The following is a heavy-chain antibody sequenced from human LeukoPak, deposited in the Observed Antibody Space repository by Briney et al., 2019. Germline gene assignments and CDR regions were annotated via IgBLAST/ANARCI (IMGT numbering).Heavy chain of an antibody. J-gene: IGHJ6*02. CDR3: ARDQHYYVAMDV. CDR1: GFTFSAYA. D-gene: IGHD3-10*02. Sequence: GGSLRLSCEASGFTFSAYAMTWVRQAPGKGLEWVSSIGSDNKPHYSESVKGRFAISRDNSKNTLFLQLHNLRVEDTALYYCARDQHYYVAMDVWGQGTTVTVSS. CDR2: IGSDNKP. V-gene: IGHV3-23*01.